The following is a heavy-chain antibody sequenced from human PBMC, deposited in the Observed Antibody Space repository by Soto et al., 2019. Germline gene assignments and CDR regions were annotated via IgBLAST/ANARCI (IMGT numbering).Heavy chain of an antibody. V-gene: IGHV3-30*18. J-gene: IGHJ5*02. D-gene: IGHD2-15*01. CDR1: GFTFSSYG. CDR2: ISYDGSNK. CDR3: AKSVVVAGYNWFDP. Sequence: PGGSLRLSCAASGFTFSSYGMHWVRQAPGKGLEWVAVISYDGSNKYYADSVKGRFTISRDNSKNTLYLQMNSLRAEDTAVYYCAKSVVVAGYNWFDPWGQGTLVTVSS.